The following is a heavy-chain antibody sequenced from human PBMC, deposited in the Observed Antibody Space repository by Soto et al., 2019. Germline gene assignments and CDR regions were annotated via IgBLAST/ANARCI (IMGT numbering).Heavy chain of an antibody. CDR3: ARDNGRQPTHLYENYFDY. V-gene: IGHV3-30*04. CDR2: ISYDGSNK. CDR1: GFTFSSYA. Sequence: GGSLRLSCAASGFTFSSYAMHWVRQAPGKGLEWVAVISYDGSNKYYADSVKGRFTISRDNSKTTLFLQMNSLRAEDTAVYYCARDNGRQPTHLYENYFDYWGQGTLVTVSS. J-gene: IGHJ4*02. D-gene: IGHD5-12*01.